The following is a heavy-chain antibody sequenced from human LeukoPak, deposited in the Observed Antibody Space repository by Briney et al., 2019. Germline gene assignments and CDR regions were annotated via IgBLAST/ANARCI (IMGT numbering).Heavy chain of an antibody. D-gene: IGHD3-22*01. V-gene: IGHV1-3*01. CDR2: INAGNGNT. J-gene: IGHJ4*02. Sequence: VASVKVSCKASGYTSTSYAMHWVRQAPGQRLEWMGWINAGNGNTKYSQKFQGRVTITRDTSASTAYMELSSLRSEDTAVYYCARDRDSSGYPHFDYWGQGTLVTVSS. CDR3: ARDRDSSGYPHFDY. CDR1: GYTSTSYA.